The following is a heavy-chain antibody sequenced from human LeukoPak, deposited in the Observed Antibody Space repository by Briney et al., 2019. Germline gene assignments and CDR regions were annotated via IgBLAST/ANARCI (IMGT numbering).Heavy chain of an antibody. Sequence: GGSLRLSCAASGFTFDNYAMRWVRQAPGKGLEWVSGISWNSGNIVYADSVKGRFTISRDNAKNSLYLQMNSLRTEDTALYYCSKEPRGSSWPYSFDYWGQGTLVTVSS. CDR2: ISWNSGNI. V-gene: IGHV3-9*01. CDR3: SKEPRGSSWPYSFDY. CDR1: GFTFDNYA. D-gene: IGHD6-13*01. J-gene: IGHJ4*02.